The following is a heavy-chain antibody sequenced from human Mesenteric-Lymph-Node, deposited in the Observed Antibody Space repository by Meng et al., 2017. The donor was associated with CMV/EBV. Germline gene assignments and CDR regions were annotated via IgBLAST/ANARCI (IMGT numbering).Heavy chain of an antibody. CDR1: GYGFGNYW. V-gene: IGHV5-51*01. J-gene: IGHJ4*02. CDR2: IYPGDSDT. D-gene: IGHD3-3*01. Sequence: GESLKISCEGSGYGFGNYWIAWVRQMPGRGLEWMRIIYPGDSDTRYSPSFQGQVTISADESTNSAYLQWRSLKASDTAIYYCARGASHYDFWSAYYANNPFDYWGQGTLVTVSS. CDR3: ARGASHYDFWSAYYANNPFDY.